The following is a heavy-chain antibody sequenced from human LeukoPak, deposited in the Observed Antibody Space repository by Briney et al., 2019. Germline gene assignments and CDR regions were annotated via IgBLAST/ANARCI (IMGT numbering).Heavy chain of an antibody. V-gene: IGHV1-18*01. CDR1: GYTFHIYG. J-gene: IGHJ4*02. CDR3: ARLSMLVPAHLDY. D-gene: IGHD2/OR15-2a*01. CDR2: ISAYNGNT. Sequence: ASVKVSFKSTGYTFHIYGINWVRQAPGQGLGWMGWISAYNGNTDYAQNLQGRVTITTDTSTNTTYMELRSLRSDDTAVYYCARLSMLVPAHLDYWGQGTLVTVSS.